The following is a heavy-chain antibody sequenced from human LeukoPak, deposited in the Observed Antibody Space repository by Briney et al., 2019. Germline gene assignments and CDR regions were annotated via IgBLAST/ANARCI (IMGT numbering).Heavy chain of an antibody. J-gene: IGHJ4*02. V-gene: IGHV1-3*01. CDR1: GYNFINYA. D-gene: IGHD6-19*01. Sequence: GASVKVSCKASGYNFINYALHWVRPAPGQRLEWMGWINAASGDTEYSQNFQGRVTITRDTSASTAYMELSRLRSEDTAVYYCARPGFPHPVAVNPLDYWGQGTLVTVST. CDR2: INAASGDT. CDR3: ARPGFPHPVAVNPLDY.